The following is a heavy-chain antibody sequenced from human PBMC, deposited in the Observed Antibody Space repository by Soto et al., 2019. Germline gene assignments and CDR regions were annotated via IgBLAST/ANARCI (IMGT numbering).Heavy chain of an antibody. CDR3: SLRRSHLLTLHYYFDY. J-gene: IGHJ4*02. D-gene: IGHD3-9*01. CDR1: GFSLNTRGVG. Sequence: ITLKEAGPTLVTPTQTLTLTCTFSGFSLNTRGVGVGWIRQPPGKALEWLALISWAGEKRYSPSLKPSPTFIKSTSEHQVVLTMTNMHPLDTATYCCSLRRSHLLTLHYYFDYLLQATLVTVS. V-gene: IGHV2-5*02. CDR2: ISWAGEK.